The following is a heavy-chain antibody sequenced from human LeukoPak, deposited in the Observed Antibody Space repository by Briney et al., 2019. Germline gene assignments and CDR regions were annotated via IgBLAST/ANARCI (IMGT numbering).Heavy chain of an antibody. CDR1: GYTFTSYY. CDR3: ARGGHIVVVPAATNWFDP. J-gene: IGHJ5*02. Sequence: GASVTVSCKASGYTFTSYYMHWVRQAPGQGLEWMGIINPSGGSTSYAQKFQGRVTMTRDTATSTVYMELSSLRSEDTAVYYCARGGHIVVVPAATNWFDPWGQGTLVTVSS. CDR2: INPSGGST. D-gene: IGHD2-2*01. V-gene: IGHV1-46*03.